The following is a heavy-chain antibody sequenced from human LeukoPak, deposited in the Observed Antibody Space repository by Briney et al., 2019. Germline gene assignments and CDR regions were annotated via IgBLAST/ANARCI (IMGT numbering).Heavy chain of an antibody. Sequence: ASVKVSCKASGYTFTSYGISWVGQAPGQGLEWMGWISAYNGNTNYAQKLQGRVTMTTDTSTSTAYMELRSLRSDDTAVYYCARVQYSSSCYAGAREYYFDYWGQGTLVTVSS. CDR3: ARVQYSSSCYAGAREYYFDY. D-gene: IGHD6-13*01. CDR2: ISAYNGNT. V-gene: IGHV1-18*01. CDR1: GYTFTSYG. J-gene: IGHJ4*02.